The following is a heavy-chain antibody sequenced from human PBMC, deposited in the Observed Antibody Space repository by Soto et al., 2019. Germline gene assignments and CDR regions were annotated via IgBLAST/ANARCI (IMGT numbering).Heavy chain of an antibody. J-gene: IGHJ3*02. Sequence: QITLKESGPTLVKPTQTLTLTCTFSGFSLSTSGVGVGWIRQPPGKALEWLALIYWDDDKRYSPSLKSRLTITKDTSKNQVVLTMTNMDPVDTATYYCAHCLCPMGCSGGSCCDAFDIWGQGTMVTVSS. V-gene: IGHV2-5*02. CDR3: AHCLCPMGCSGGSCCDAFDI. D-gene: IGHD2-15*01. CDR2: IYWDDDK. CDR1: GFSLSTSGVG.